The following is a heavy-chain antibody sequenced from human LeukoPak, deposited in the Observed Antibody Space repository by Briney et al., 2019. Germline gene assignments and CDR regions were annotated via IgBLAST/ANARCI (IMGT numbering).Heavy chain of an antibody. V-gene: IGHV4-59*01. Sequence: SETLSLTCTVSGGSISSYYWSWIRQPPGKGLEWIGYIYYNGSTNYNPSLKSRVTISVDTSKNQFSLKLSSVTAADTAVYYCASRNYDFWSGWSHGSNDAFDIWGQGTMVTVSS. J-gene: IGHJ3*02. CDR1: GGSISSYY. CDR3: ASRNYDFWSGWSHGSNDAFDI. D-gene: IGHD3-3*01. CDR2: IYYNGST.